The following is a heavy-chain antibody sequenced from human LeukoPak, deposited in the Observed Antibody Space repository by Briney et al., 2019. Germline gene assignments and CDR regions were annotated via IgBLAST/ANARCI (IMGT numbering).Heavy chain of an antibody. CDR1: GGTFSSYA. V-gene: IGHV1-69*06. CDR2: IIPIFGTA. D-gene: IGHD3-10*01. CDR3: ARGGVIYGSGSSPIDY. Sequence: SVKVSCKASGGTFSSYAISWVRQAPGQGLEWMGGIIPIFGTANYAQKFQGRVTITADKSTSTAYMELSSLRSKDTAVYYCARGGVIYGSGSSPIDYWGQGTLVTVSS. J-gene: IGHJ4*02.